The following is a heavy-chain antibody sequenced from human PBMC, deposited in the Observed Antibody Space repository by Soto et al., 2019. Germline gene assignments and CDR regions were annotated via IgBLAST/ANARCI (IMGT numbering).Heavy chain of an antibody. CDR3: AREMYSSSSIDY. V-gene: IGHV3-30*14. D-gene: IGHD6-13*01. J-gene: IGHJ4*02. CDR2: ISYDGSNT. Sequence: QVQLVESGGGVVQPGRSLRLSCAASGFTFSNYAMYWVRQAPGKGLEWVAVISYDGSNTYYADSVKGRCTISRDSSKNTLNLQMNSLRVEDTAVYYCAREMYSSSSIDYWGQGTLVTVSS. CDR1: GFTFSNYA.